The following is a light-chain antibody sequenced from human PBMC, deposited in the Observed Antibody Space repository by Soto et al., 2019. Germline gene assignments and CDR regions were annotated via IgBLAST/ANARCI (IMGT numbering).Light chain of an antibody. V-gene: IGKV3-20*01. CDR1: QSVSSSY. Sequence: EIVLTQSPGTLSLSPGERATLSCRASQSVSSSYLAWYQKKPGQAPSLLIYGASSRASGIPDRFSGSGSGTGFTLTISRLEPEDFAVYYCQQYGSSPPWTFGQGTKVDIK. J-gene: IGKJ1*01. CDR2: GAS. CDR3: QQYGSSPPWT.